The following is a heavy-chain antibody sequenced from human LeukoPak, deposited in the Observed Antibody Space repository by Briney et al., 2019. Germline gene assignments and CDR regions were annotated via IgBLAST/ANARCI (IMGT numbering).Heavy chain of an antibody. CDR2: IYHSGST. D-gene: IGHD6-13*01. CDR3: ARYSSSWHPFDY. CDR1: GGSISSYY. V-gene: IGHV4-59*01. Sequence: SETLSLTCTVSGGSISSYYWSWIRQPPGKGLEWIGYIYHSGSTNYNPSLKSRVTISVDTSKNQFSLKLSSVTAADTAVYYCARYSSSWHPFDYWGQGTLVTVSS. J-gene: IGHJ4*02.